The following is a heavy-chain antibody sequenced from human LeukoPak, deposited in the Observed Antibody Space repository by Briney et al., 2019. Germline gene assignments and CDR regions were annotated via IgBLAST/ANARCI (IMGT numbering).Heavy chain of an antibody. Sequence: GGSLRLSCAASGFTFSGSAMHWVRQASGKGLEWVGRIRSKANSYATAYAASVKGRFTISRDDPKNTAYLQMNSLRAEDTAVYYCAKDSSGWYYFDYWGQGTLVTVSS. J-gene: IGHJ4*02. D-gene: IGHD6-19*01. V-gene: IGHV3-73*01. CDR3: AKDSSGWYYFDY. CDR1: GFTFSGSA. CDR2: IRSKANSYAT.